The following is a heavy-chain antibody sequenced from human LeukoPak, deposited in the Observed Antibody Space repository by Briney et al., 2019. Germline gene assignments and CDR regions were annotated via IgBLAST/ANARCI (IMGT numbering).Heavy chain of an antibody. CDR3: ARGRLRGIAVDGGDY. D-gene: IGHD6-19*01. J-gene: IGHJ4*02. Sequence: ASVKVSCKASGYTFTGDYMHWVRQAPGQGREWMGWINPNRGATNYAQKFQGRVTMTKDTSIIPAYMELGRLRSDDTAVYYCARGRLRGIAVDGGDYWGQGTLVTVSS. V-gene: IGHV1-2*02. CDR1: GYTFTGDY. CDR2: INPNRGAT.